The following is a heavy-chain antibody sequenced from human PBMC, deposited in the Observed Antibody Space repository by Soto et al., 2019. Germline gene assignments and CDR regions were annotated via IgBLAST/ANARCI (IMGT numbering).Heavy chain of an antibody. CDR2: IIPIFGTA. CDR3: ARGEVVPAAIGIDYYYGMDV. V-gene: IGHV1-69*01. Sequence: QVQLVQSGAEVKKPGSSVKVSCKASGGTFSSYAISWVRQAPGQGLEWMGGIIPIFGTANYAQKFQGRVTITADESTSTAYMELSSLRSEDTAVYYCARGEVVPAAIGIDYYYGMDVWGQGTTVTVSS. CDR1: GGTFSSYA. D-gene: IGHD2-2*01. J-gene: IGHJ6*02.